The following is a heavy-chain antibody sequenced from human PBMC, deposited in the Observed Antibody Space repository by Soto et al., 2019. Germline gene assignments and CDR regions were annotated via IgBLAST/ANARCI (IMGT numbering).Heavy chain of an antibody. CDR1: GFTFSSYA. CDR2: ISSNGGST. CDR3: VSYSSSWYYAFDI. J-gene: IGHJ3*02. D-gene: IGHD6-13*01. Sequence: GGSLRLSCSASGFTFSSYAMHGVRQAPGKGLEYVSAISSNGGSTYYADSVKGRFTISRDNSKNTLYLQMSSLRAEDTAVYYCVSYSSSWYYAFDIWGQGTMVTVSS. V-gene: IGHV3-64D*06.